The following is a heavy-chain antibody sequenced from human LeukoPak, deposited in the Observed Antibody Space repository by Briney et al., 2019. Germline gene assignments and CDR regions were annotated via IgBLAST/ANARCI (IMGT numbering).Heavy chain of an antibody. CDR1: GYTFTGYY. J-gene: IGHJ4*02. CDR2: INPNSGGT. Sequence: ASVKVSCKASGYTFTGYYMHWVRQAPGQGLEWMGRINPNSGGTNYAQEFRGRVTMTRDTSISTAYMELSRLRSDDRAVYYCARYYYDSSGYYWYFDYWGQGTLVTVSS. V-gene: IGHV1-2*06. D-gene: IGHD3-22*01. CDR3: ARYYYDSSGYYWYFDY.